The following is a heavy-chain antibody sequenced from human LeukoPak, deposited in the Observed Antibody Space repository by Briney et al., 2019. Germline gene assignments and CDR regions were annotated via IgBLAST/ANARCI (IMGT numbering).Heavy chain of an antibody. CDR3: ARVQERLDAFDI. Sequence: SVKVSCKASGGIFSTYGFHWVRQAPGQGLEWLGGIIPIFHTSHYARKFQDRVMISADESTSTAYMELSSLRSEDTAVYYCARVQERLDAFDIWGQGTMVTVSS. CDR1: GGIFSTYG. V-gene: IGHV1-69*13. D-gene: IGHD1-1*01. J-gene: IGHJ3*02. CDR2: IIPIFHTS.